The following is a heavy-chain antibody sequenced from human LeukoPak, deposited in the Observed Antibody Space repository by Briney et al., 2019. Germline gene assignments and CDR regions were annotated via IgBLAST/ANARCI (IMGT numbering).Heavy chain of an antibody. J-gene: IGHJ4*02. CDR2: ISDSGGST. V-gene: IGHV3-23*01. D-gene: IGHD2-2*01. CDR3: AKGVVVAPDVTPFDY. CDR1: GFTFSTCG. Sequence: GGTLRLSCAASGFTFSTCGMNWVRQAPGKGLEWVSGISDSGGSTDYADSVKGRFTISRDNSKNTLYLQMNSLRAEDTAVYYCAKGVVVAPDVTPFDYWGQGTLVTVSS.